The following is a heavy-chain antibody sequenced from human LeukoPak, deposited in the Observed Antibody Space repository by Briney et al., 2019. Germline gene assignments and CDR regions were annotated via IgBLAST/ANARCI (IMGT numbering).Heavy chain of an antibody. CDR2: ISGSGGST. CDR3: AKDQRITMIVVPEYLQH. D-gene: IGHD3-22*01. Sequence: GGSLRLSCAASGFTFSTYAMSWVRQAPGKGLEWVSAISGSGGSTYYADSVKGRFTISRDNSKNTLYLQMNSLRAEDTAVYYCAKDQRITMIVVPEYLQHWGQGTLVTVSS. J-gene: IGHJ1*01. CDR1: GFTFSTYA. V-gene: IGHV3-23*01.